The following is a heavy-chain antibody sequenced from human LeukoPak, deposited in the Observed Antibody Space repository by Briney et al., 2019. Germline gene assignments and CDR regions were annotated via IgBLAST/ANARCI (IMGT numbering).Heavy chain of an antibody. CDR2: FSGSGGTI. D-gene: IGHD2-21*02. V-gene: IGHV3-23*01. Sequence: GGSLRLSCAASGFSLSTYAMSWVRQAPGKGLEWVSHFSGSGGTIYYADSVKGRFTISRDNSKNTLYLQMNSLRAEDTAVYYCAMSDCGGDCHLLDYWGQGTLVTVSS. CDR1: GFSLSTYA. CDR3: AMSDCGGDCHLLDY. J-gene: IGHJ4*02.